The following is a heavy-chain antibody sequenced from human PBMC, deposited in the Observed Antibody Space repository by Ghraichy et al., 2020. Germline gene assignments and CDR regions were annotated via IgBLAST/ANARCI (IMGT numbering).Heavy chain of an antibody. CDR3: ARVLLEWYWGGYYGMDV. J-gene: IGHJ6*02. Sequence: GESLNISCAASGFTFSSYWMSWVRQAPGKGLEWVANIKQDGSEKYYVDSVKGRFTISRDNAKNSLYLQMNSLRAEDTAVYYCARVLLEWYWGGYYGMDVWGQGTTVTVSS. D-gene: IGHD3-3*01. V-gene: IGHV3-7*01. CDR2: IKQDGSEK. CDR1: GFTFSSYW.